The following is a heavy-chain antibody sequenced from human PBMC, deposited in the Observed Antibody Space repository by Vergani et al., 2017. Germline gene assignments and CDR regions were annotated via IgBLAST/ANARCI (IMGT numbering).Heavy chain of an antibody. CDR2: IYYSGST. V-gene: IGHV4-59*01. CDR1: GGSISSYY. J-gene: IGHJ6*02. Sequence: QVQLQESGPGLVKPSETLSLTCTVSGGSISSYYWSWIRQPPGKGLEWIGYIYYSGSTNYNPSLKSRVTISVDTSKNQFSLKLSSVTAADTAVYYCARDRGARTIAAAYYYYGMDVWGQGTTVIVSS. D-gene: IGHD6-13*01. CDR3: ARDRGARTIAAAYYYYGMDV.